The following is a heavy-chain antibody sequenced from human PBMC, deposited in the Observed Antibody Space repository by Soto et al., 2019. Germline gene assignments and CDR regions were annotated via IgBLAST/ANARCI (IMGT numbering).Heavy chain of an antibody. D-gene: IGHD4-17*01. J-gene: IGHJ4*02. CDR3: AKDHGDYPLIDY. V-gene: IGHV3-43*01. Sequence: GGSLRLSCAASGFTFDDYTMHWVRQAPGKGLEWVSLISWDGGSTYYADSVKGRFTISRDNSKNSLYLQMNSLRTEDTALYYCAKDHGDYPLIDYWGQGTLVTVSS. CDR2: ISWDGGST. CDR1: GFTFDDYT.